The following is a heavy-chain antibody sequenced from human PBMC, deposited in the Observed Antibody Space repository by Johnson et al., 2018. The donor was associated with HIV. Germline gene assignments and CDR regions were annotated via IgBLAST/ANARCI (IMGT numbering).Heavy chain of an antibody. CDR3: AGGVDAFDI. J-gene: IGHJ3*02. CDR2: IRYEGSNK. CDR1: GFTFSSYG. V-gene: IGHV3-30*03. D-gene: IGHD1-26*01. Sequence: QVQLVESGGGVVQPGRSLRLSCAASGFTFSSYGMHWVRQAPGKGLEWVAVIRYEGSNKYYVDSVKGRFTASRDNSKNTLYLQMHSLRAEDSALYFCAGGVDAFDIWGQGTMVTVPS.